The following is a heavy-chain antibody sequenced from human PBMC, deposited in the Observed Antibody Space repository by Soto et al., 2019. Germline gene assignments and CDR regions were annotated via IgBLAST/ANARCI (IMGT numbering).Heavy chain of an antibody. V-gene: IGHV4-59*01. CDR1: GGSISSYY. J-gene: IGHJ4*02. D-gene: IGHD3-9*01. Sequence: SETLSLTCTVSGGSISSYYWSWIRQPPGKGLKWIGYLYYSGSTNYNPSLKSRVTISVDTSKNQFSLKLSSVTAAVTAVYYCASALALYDDILTGYPYPDYWGQGTLVTVSS. CDR2: LYYSGST. CDR3: ASALALYDDILTGYPYPDY.